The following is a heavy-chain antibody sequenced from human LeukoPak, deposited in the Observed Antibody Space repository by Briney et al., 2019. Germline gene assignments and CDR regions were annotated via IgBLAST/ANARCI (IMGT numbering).Heavy chain of an antibody. CDR2: IYYSGST. Sequence: SETLSLTCTVSGGSISSGGYYWSWIRQHPGKGLEWIGYIYYSGSTYYNPSLKSRVTISVDTSKNQFSLKLSSVTAADTAVYYCARGRDYYDSSGLYFDYWGQGTLVTVSS. V-gene: IGHV4-31*03. J-gene: IGHJ4*02. CDR1: GGSISSGGYY. CDR3: ARGRDYYDSSGLYFDY. D-gene: IGHD3-22*01.